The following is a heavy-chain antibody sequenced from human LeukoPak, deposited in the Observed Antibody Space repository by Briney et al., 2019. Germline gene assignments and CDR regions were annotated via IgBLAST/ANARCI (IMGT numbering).Heavy chain of an antibody. Sequence: SETLSLTCTVSGGSISSYYWSWIRQPPGKGLEWIGYIYYSGSTNYNPSLKSRVTISVATSKNQFSLKLSSVTAADTAVYYCARAYSSYTPSDYGGQETLDTVFS. CDR1: GGSISSYY. V-gene: IGHV4-59*01. CDR2: IYYSGST. CDR3: ARAYSSYTPSDY. J-gene: IGHJ4*02. D-gene: IGHD6-6*01.